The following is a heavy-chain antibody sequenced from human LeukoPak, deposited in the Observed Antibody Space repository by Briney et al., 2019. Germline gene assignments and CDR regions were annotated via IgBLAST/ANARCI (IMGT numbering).Heavy chain of an antibody. CDR2: ISAYNGNT. CDR3: ASSPLMVYANYYFDY. D-gene: IGHD2-8*01. V-gene: IGHV1-18*01. Sequence: ASVKVSCKASGYTFTSYGIGWVRQAPGQGLEWMGWISAYNGNTNYAQKLQGRVTMTTDTSTSTAYMELRSLRSDDTAVYYCASSPLMVYANYYFDYWGQGTLVTVSS. CDR1: GYTFTSYG. J-gene: IGHJ4*02.